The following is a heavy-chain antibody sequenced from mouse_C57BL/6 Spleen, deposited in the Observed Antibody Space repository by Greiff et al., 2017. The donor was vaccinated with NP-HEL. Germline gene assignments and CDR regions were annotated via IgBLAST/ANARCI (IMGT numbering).Heavy chain of an antibody. V-gene: IGHV1-52*01. D-gene: IGHD3-2*02. CDR3: ARTAQVTDAMDY. CDR1: GYTFTSYW. CDR2: IDPSDSET. Sequence: QVQLQQPGAELVRPGSSVKLSCKASGYTFTSYWMHWVKQRPIQGLEWIGNIDPSDSETHYNQKFKDKATLTVDKSSSTAYMQLSSLTSEDSAVYYCARTAQVTDAMDYWGQGTSVTVSS. J-gene: IGHJ4*01.